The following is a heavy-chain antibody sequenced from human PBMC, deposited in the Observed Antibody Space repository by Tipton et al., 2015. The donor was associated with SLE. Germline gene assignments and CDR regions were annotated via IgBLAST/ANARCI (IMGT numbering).Heavy chain of an antibody. D-gene: IGHD3-3*01. V-gene: IGHV4-34*01. Sequence: LRLSCAASGFTFSSYEMNWVRQPPGKGLEWLGEINHSGSTNYNPSLKSRVTISVDTSKNQFSLKLNSVTAADTAVYYCARRPGTYDFWSGYHSFDYWGQGTLVTVSS. CDR2: INHSGST. CDR3: ARRPGTYDFWSGYHSFDY. CDR1: GFTFSSYE. J-gene: IGHJ4*02.